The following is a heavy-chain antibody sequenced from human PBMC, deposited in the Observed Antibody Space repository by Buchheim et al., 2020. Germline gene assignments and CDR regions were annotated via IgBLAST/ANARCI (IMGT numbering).Heavy chain of an antibody. D-gene: IGHD3-16*01. Sequence: QVQLVQSGAEVKKPGASVKVSCKASGYTFTSYYMNWVRQAPGQGLEWMGIINPNGGSTSYAQKFQGRVTMTRDTSTSTAYMELSSLRSEDTAVYYCARGDDDYVWGSSRVAFDIWGQGT. CDR3: ARGDDDYVWGSSRVAFDI. CDR2: INPNGGST. CDR1: GYTFTSYY. J-gene: IGHJ3*02. V-gene: IGHV1-46*01.